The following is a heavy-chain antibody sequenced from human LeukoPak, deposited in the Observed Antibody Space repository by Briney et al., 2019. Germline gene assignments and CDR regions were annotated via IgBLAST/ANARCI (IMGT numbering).Heavy chain of an antibody. CDR3: ARVPGVQLERRYYFDY. D-gene: IGHD1-1*01. V-gene: IGHV3-48*01. J-gene: IGHJ4*02. CDR1: GFTFSDYS. CDR2: IDGSGDTI. Sequence: GGSLRLSCAASGFTFSDYSMNWVRQAPGKGPEWVSYIDGSGDTIYYADSVKGRFTISRDNAKNSLYLQMNSLRAEDTAIYYCARVPGVQLERRYYFDYWGQGTLVTVSS.